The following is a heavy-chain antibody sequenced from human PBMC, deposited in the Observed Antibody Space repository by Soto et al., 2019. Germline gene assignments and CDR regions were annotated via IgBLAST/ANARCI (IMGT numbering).Heavy chain of an antibody. CDR2: IYYSGST. Sequence: SETLSLTCTFSGFSISSGDYYLSWIRQPPGKGLEWIGYIYYSGSTYYNPSLKSRVTISVDTSKNQFSLKLSSVTAADTAVYYCARGSGRLRWYNYGMDVWGQGTTVTVSS. V-gene: IGHV4-30-4*01. CDR1: GFSISSGDYY. D-gene: IGHD4-17*01. J-gene: IGHJ6*02. CDR3: ARGSGRLRWYNYGMDV.